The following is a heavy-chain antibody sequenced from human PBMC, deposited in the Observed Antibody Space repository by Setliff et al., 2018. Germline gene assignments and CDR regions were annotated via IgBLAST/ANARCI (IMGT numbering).Heavy chain of an antibody. CDR2: TSA. D-gene: IGHD2-2*01. J-gene: IGHJ4*02. CDR1: GYTFTNYG. CDR3: ARGPPDFVVVPAAAKFDY. V-gene: IGHV1-18*01. Sequence: ASVNVSCKTSGYTFTNYGINWVRQAPGQGLEWMGWTSAYSQKFQGRVTMTTDTSTSTAYMELRSLRSDDTAVYFCARGPPDFVVVPAAAKFDYWGQGTLVTVSS.